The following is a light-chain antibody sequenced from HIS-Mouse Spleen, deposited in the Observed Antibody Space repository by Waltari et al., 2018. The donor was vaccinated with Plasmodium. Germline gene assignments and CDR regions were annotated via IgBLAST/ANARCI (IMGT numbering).Light chain of an antibody. J-gene: IGLJ3*02. CDR3: QVWDSSSDHPV. Sequence: SSVLTQPPSVSVAPGPTARITCGGNNIGSKSVNWYPQKPGQAPVLVVYDDSDRPSGIPERFSGSNSGNTATLTISRVEAGDEADYYCQVWDSSSDHPVFGGGTKLTVL. CDR2: DDS. V-gene: IGLV3-21*02. CDR1: NIGSKS.